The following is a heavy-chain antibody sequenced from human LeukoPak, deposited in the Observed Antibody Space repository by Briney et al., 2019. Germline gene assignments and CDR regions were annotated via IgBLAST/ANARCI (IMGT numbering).Heavy chain of an antibody. CDR3: ARDCSGGSCYPYAGY. CDR2: IIPIFGTA. CDR1: GGTFSSYA. V-gene: IGHV1-69*05. D-gene: IGHD2-15*01. J-gene: IGHJ4*02. Sequence: GASVKVSCKASGGTFSSYAISWVRQAPGQGLKWMGRIIPIFGTANYAQKFQGRVTITTDESTSTTYMELSSLRSEDTAVYYCARDCSGGSCYPYAGYWGQGTLVTVSS.